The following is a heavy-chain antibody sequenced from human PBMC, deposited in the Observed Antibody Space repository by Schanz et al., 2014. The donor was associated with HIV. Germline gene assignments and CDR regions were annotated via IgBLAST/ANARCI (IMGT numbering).Heavy chain of an antibody. Sequence: EVQLLESGGGLVQPGGSLRLSCAASGFTFSRDAMSWVRQAPGKGLEWVSSIDNNGGRTYYADSVKGRFTISRDNSKKTLYLHMRSLGVGDTAVYYCAKGGPTVLTGFDQWGQGTLVTVSS. CDR2: IDNNGGRT. V-gene: IGHV3-23*01. J-gene: IGHJ4*02. CDR1: GFTFSRDA. D-gene: IGHD4-17*01. CDR3: AKGGPTVLTGFDQ.